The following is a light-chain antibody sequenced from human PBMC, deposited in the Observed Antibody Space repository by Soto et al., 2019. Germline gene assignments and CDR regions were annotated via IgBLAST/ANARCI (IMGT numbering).Light chain of an antibody. CDR2: DVN. J-gene: IGLJ1*01. CDR3: NSYKTSENYV. V-gene: IGLV2-14*01. Sequence: QSALTQPASVSGSPGQSITISCTGTNSDAGSYNRVSWYQQPPGTAPKLIIYDVNNRPSGVSYRFSGSKSGNTASLTISGLQAEDEADYYCNSYKTSENYVFGTGTKVTVL. CDR1: NSDAGSYNR.